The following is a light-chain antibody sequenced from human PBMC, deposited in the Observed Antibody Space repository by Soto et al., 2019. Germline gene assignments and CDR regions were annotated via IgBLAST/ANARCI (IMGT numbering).Light chain of an antibody. CDR1: QSVSSSY. J-gene: IGKJ4*01. Sequence: EIVLTQSPGTLSLSPAERATLSCRASQSVSSSYIVWHQQKPGQAPRLLIYDASSRATGIPDRFSGSGSGTDFTLTISRLEPEDFAVYYCQQYGISPLTFGGGTKVEIK. V-gene: IGKV3-20*01. CDR2: DAS. CDR3: QQYGISPLT.